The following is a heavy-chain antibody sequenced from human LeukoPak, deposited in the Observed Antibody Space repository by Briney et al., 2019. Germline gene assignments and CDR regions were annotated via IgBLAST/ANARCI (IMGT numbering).Heavy chain of an antibody. CDR1: GYTFTSYG. J-gene: IGHJ5*02. CDR3: ARDWGLYYYDSSGLGNWFDP. CDR2: ISAYNGNT. V-gene: IGHV1-18*01. D-gene: IGHD3-22*01. Sequence: ASVKVSCKASGYTFTSYGTSWVRQAPGQGLEWMGWISAYNGNTNYAQKLQGRVTMTTDTSTSTAYMELRSLRSDDTAVYYCARDWGLYYYDSSGLGNWFDPWGQGTLVTVSS.